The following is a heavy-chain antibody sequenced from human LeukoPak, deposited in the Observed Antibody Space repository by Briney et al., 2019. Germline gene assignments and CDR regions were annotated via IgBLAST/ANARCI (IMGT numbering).Heavy chain of an antibody. D-gene: IGHD2-15*01. V-gene: IGHV3-23*01. CDR3: AKDEGCGWYYFDY. CDR2: ISGSGGIT. Sequence: GGSLRLSCAAPGFTLSTYPMSSGRQAPGKGLEWVSGISGSGGITYYADSVKGRFTIYSDISKVTVYLQMNSLRDEAMAVYYCAKDEGCGWYYFDYWGQGSLVTVSS. CDR1: GFTLSTYP. J-gene: IGHJ4*02.